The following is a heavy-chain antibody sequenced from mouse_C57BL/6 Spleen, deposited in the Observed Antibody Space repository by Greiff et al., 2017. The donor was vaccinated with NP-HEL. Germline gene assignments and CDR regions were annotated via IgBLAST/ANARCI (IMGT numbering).Heavy chain of an antibody. CDR3: AISFGITTVVAKDYFDY. V-gene: IGHV1-20*01. CDR1: GYSFTGYF. CDR2: INPYNGDT. D-gene: IGHD1-1*01. Sequence: VQLQQSGPELVKPGDSVKISCKASGYSFTGYFMNWVMQSHGKSLEWIGRINPYNGDTFYNQKFKGKATLTVDKSSSTAHMGLRSLTSEDSAVYYCAISFGITTVVAKDYFDYWGQGTTLTVSS. J-gene: IGHJ2*01.